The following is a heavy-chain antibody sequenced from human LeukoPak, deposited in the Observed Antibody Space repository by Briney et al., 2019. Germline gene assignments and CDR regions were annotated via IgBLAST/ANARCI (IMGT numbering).Heavy chain of an antibody. CDR3: ARGRESSWYFLYYYYYMDV. D-gene: IGHD6-13*01. CDR1: GYTLTSYD. J-gene: IGHJ6*03. V-gene: IGHV1-8*01. Sequence: ASVKVSCKASGYTLTSYDINWVRQATGQGLEWMGWMNPNSGNTGYAQKFQGRVTMTRNTSISTAYMELSSLRSEDTAVYYCARGRESSWYFLYYYYYMDVWGKGTTVTVSS. CDR2: MNPNSGNT.